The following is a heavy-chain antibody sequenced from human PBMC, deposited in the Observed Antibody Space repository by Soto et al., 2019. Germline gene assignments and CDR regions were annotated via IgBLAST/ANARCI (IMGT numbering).Heavy chain of an antibody. CDR2: INGGTGQT. CDR1: GYTFPTHA. D-gene: IGHD1-26*01. Sequence: ASVNVSCKASGYTFPTHAMHWVRQAPGQSLEWMGWINGGTGQTKHSQRFQGRVNITRDTSASTAYMELSSLSPDDTAVYYCGRGRSGQIVVFYWGQGTPVTVSS. CDR3: GRGRSGQIVVFY. V-gene: IGHV1-3*01. J-gene: IGHJ4*02.